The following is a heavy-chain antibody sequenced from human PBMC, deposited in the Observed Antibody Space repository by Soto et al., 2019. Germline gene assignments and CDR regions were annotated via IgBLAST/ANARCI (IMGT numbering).Heavy chain of an antibody. V-gene: IGHV4-39*01. D-gene: IGHD3-10*01. CDR2: IYYSGTT. Sequence: ETLSLTCTVSGDSITSNSYFWAWIRQPPGKGLEWIGSIYYSGTTYYNPSLKSRVTISVDTSKNQFSLKLNSMTAADTAVYYCTTQGFGGLHGLVDVWGQGTTVTVSS. CDR1: GDSITSNSYF. J-gene: IGHJ6*02. CDR3: TTQGFGGLHGLVDV.